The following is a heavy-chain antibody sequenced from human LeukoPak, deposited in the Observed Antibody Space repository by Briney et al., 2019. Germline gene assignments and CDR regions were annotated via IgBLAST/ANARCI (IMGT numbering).Heavy chain of an antibody. J-gene: IGHJ4*02. CDR1: VLRFNSYA. CDR2: ITASGGST. V-gene: IGHV3-23*01. CDR3: PRGGGDYNPFDY. D-gene: IGHD4-17*01. Sequence: GCSRKLSCVVPVLRFNSYAMKWVRDTPARAVECVSGITASGGSTYYADSVKGRFTISRHNSKNTLYLEINSLRPDEPAVYYLPRGGGDYNPFDYWGQGTLVTVSS.